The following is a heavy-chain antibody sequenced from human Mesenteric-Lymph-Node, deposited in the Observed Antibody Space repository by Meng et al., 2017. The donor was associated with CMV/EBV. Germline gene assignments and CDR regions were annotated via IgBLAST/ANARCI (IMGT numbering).Heavy chain of an antibody. J-gene: IGHJ4*02. D-gene: IGHD3-10*01. CDR2: INHRGNT. V-gene: IGHV4-34*01. Sequence: SETLSLTCAVSGESFNNYYWTWIRQPPGKGLEWIGQINHRGNTNYNPSLKSRVTISVDTSKSQFSLKLSSVTAADTAVYYCARGRLFGSGSYYNRPAPFDYWGQGTLVTVSS. CDR3: ARGRLFGSGSYYNRPAPFDY. CDR1: GESFNNYY.